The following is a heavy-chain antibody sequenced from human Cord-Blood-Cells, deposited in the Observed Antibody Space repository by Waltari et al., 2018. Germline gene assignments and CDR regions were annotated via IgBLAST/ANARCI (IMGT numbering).Heavy chain of an antibody. CDR2: INSDGSST. D-gene: IGHD6-6*01. CDR1: GFTFSSYW. Sequence: EVQLVESGGGLVQPGGSLRLSCAASGFTFSSYWMHWVRQAPGKGLVWVSRINSDGSSTSYADSVKGRFTSSRDNAKNTLYLQMNSLGAEDTAVYYCARDPDTQLADAFDIWGQGTMVTVSS. J-gene: IGHJ3*02. V-gene: IGHV3-74*01. CDR3: ARDPDTQLADAFDI.